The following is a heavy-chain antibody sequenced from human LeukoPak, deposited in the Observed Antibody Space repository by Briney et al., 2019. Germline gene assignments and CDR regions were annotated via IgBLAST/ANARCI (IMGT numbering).Heavy chain of an antibody. D-gene: IGHD3-10*01. CDR1: GFTFDDYA. V-gene: IGHV3-9*01. CDR2: ISWNSGSI. Sequence: GRSLRLSCAASGFTFDDYAMHWVRQAPGKGLEWVSGISWNSGSIGYADSVKGRFTISRDNSKNTLYLQMNSLRAEDTAVYYCAKDFGPVLPRGYWGQGTLVTVSS. J-gene: IGHJ4*02. CDR3: AKDFGPVLPRGY.